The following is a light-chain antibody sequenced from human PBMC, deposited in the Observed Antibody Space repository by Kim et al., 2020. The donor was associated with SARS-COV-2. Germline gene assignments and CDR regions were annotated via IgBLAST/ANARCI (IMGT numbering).Light chain of an antibody. J-gene: IGLJ2*01. CDR2: EDY. CDR1: SGGIASNR. CDR3: QSFDTIHQV. V-gene: IGLV6-57*01. Sequence: GTPVTLSCTRSSGGIASNRVQWYQLRPGSSPTTVIYEDYQSPSGVPARFSGSLDSSSTSASLTISGLKTEDEADYYCQSFDTIHQVFGGGPKLTVL.